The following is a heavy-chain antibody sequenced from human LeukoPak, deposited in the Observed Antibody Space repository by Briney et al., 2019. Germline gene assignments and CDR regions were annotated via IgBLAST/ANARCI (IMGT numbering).Heavy chain of an antibody. Sequence: PSETLSLTCAVYGGSFSGYYWSWIRQPPGKGLEWIGEINHSGSTNYNPSLKSRVTISVDTSKNQFSLKPSSVTAADTAVYYCARVNYYGSGSYNDYWGQGTLVTVSS. V-gene: IGHV4-34*01. D-gene: IGHD3-10*01. CDR1: GGSFSGYY. J-gene: IGHJ4*02. CDR3: ARVNYYGSGSYNDY. CDR2: INHSGST.